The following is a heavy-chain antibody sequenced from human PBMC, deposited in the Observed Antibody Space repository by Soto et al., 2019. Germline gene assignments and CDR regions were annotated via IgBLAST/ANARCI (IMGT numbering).Heavy chain of an antibody. V-gene: IGHV4-30-4*01. J-gene: IGHJ1*01. CDR2: IYYSGST. CDR3: ARASYYYDSSGYYEYFQH. D-gene: IGHD3-22*01. CDR1: GGSISSGDYY. Sequence: SETLSLTCTVSGGSISSGDYYWSWIRQPPGKGLEWIGYIYYSGSTYYNPSLKSRVTISVDTSKNQFSLKLSSVTAADTAVYYCARASYYYDSSGYYEYFQHWGQGTLVTVSS.